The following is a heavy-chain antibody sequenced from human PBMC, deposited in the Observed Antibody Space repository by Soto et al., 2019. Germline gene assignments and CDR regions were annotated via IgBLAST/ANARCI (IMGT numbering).Heavy chain of an antibody. CDR2: ISYDGSND. D-gene: IGHD3-10*01. V-gene: IGHV3-30*09. Sequence: QVQLVESGGGVVQPGRSLRLSCAASGFTFSSYAMHWVRQAPGKGLEWVAVISYDGSNDYFADFVEGRFAISRDNSKNTLYLQTNSLRPEDTAVYYCARRRDGSGSYDYWGQGTLVTVSS. CDR3: ARRRDGSGSYDY. CDR1: GFTFSSYA. J-gene: IGHJ4*02.